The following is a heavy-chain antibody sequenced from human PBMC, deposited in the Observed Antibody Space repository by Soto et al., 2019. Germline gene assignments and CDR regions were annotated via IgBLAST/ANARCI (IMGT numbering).Heavy chain of an antibody. CDR1: GGSFSGYY. V-gene: IGHV4-34*01. CDR2: INHSGST. CDR3: ARVSYGYAYFDY. J-gene: IGHJ4*02. D-gene: IGHD5-18*01. Sequence: QVQLQQWGAGLLKPSETLSLTCAVYGGSFSGYYWSWIRQPPGKGLEWMGEINHSGSTNYNPSLKSRVTISVDTPKNQFSLKLSSVTAADTAVYYCARVSYGYAYFDYWGQGTLVTVSS.